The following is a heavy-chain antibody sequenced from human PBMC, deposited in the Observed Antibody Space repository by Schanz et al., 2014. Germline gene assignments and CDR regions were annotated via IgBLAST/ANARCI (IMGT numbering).Heavy chain of an antibody. CDR2: ITAYNGDT. CDR3: TRGGYSYALSAFDI. V-gene: IGHV1-18*01. CDR1: GYTFTSHG. Sequence: QVQLVQSGAEVKKPGASVKVSCKASGYTFTSHGISWVRQAPEQGLEWMGWITAYNGDTNYALKLQGRVTMTTDTSTGTAYMELRSLRSDDTALYYCTRGGYSYALSAFDIWGQGTMVTVSS. D-gene: IGHD5-18*01. J-gene: IGHJ3*02.